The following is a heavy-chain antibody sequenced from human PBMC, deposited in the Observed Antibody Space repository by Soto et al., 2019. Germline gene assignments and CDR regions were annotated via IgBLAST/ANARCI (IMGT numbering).Heavy chain of an antibody. V-gene: IGHV1-8*01. CDR2: MNPNSGNT. Sequence: QVQLVQSGAELKKPGASVKVSCKASGSTFTSYDINWVRQATGQGLEWMGWMNPNSGNTGYAQKFQGRVTMSRNTSKSTAYMKLSSLRSEYTAVYYCARKLVYYDILTGYYQRGDSFDIWGQGTMVTVSS. D-gene: IGHD3-9*01. CDR3: ARKLVYYDILTGYYQRGDSFDI. CDR1: GSTFTSYD. J-gene: IGHJ3*02.